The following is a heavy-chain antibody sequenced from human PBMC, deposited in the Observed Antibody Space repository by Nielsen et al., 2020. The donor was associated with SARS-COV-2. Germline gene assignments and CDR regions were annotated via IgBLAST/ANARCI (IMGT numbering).Heavy chain of an antibody. J-gene: IGHJ4*02. CDR2: IRSKTDGGTT. CDR1: GFTFSDAW. V-gene: IGHV3-15*01. Sequence: GGSLRLSCAASGFTFSDAWMSWVRQAPGKGLEWVGRIRSKTDGGTTDYAAPVKGRFTISRDDSKNTLYLQMNSLKIEDTALYYCARDLAYGDYADYWGQGTLVTVSS. D-gene: IGHD4-17*01. CDR3: ARDLAYGDYADY.